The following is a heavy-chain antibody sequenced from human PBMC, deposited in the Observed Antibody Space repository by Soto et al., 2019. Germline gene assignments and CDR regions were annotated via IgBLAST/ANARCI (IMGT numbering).Heavy chain of an antibody. Sequence: XSVKVSCKASGFTFSNYGLNWVRQAPGQGLEWMGWVSANNGHTNYAQNLQGRVSMTTDTSTSTAYMELRGLTFDDTAVYYCARDIESVTAKHFFYYYAMDVSGQGTTVTVSS. CDR3: ARDIESVTAKHFFYYYAMDV. J-gene: IGHJ6*02. CDR1: GFTFSNYG. V-gene: IGHV1-18*01. CDR2: VSANNGHT. D-gene: IGHD2-8*01.